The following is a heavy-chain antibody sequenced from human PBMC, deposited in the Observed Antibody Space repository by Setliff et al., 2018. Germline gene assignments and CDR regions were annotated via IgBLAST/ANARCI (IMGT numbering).Heavy chain of an antibody. CDR3: ARLRYYGSGSYLDY. V-gene: IGHV4-61*02. J-gene: IGHJ4*02. CDR1: GGSISSGSYY. Sequence: PSETLSLTCTVSGGSISSGSYYWSWIRQPAGKGLEWIGRIYTSGSTNYNPSLKSRVTISVDTSKNQFSLKLSSVTAADTAVYYCARLRYYGSGSYLDYWGQGTLVTVSS. CDR2: IYTSGST. D-gene: IGHD3-10*01.